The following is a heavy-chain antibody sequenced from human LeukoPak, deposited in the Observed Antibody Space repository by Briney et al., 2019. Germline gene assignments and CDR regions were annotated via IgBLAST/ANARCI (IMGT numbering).Heavy chain of an antibody. CDR2: IKSKTDGGTT. V-gene: IGHV3-15*01. D-gene: IGHD3-22*01. Sequence: MSGGSLRLSCAASGFTFSNAWMSWVRQAPGKGLEWVGRIKSKTDGGTTDYAAPVKGRFTISRDDSKNTLYLQMNSLKTEDTAVYYCTTDFSVLNTYYYDSSGDYWDQGTLVTVSS. J-gene: IGHJ4*02. CDR1: GFTFSNAW. CDR3: TTDFSVLNTYYYDSSGDY.